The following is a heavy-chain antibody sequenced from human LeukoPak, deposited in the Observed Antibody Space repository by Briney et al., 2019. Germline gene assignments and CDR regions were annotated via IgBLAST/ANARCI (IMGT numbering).Heavy chain of an antibody. V-gene: IGHV3-53*01. CDR2: IYSGGST. J-gene: IGHJ4*02. CDR3: ARYSSGWWFDY. D-gene: IGHD6-19*01. CDR1: GFTVSSNY. Sequence: GGSLRLSCAASGFTVSSNYISWVRQAPVKGLEWVSFIYSGGSTYYADSGKGRFTISRENSKKTLYLQMNSLRAEDTAVYYCARYSSGWWFDYWGQGTLVTVSS.